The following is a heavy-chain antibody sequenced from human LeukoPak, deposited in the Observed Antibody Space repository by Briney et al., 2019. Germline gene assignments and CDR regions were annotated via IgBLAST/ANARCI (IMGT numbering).Heavy chain of an antibody. Sequence: DPSETLSLTCDVSGSSITSDYFWGWIRQPPGKGLEWIGYISDSGSTNFSPSLKSRVTISIDTSKNQFSLELTSVTAADTAVYYCARAPTYYYDNSGYFDHYGQGIQVTVSS. CDR2: ISDSGST. V-gene: IGHV4-61*01. J-gene: IGHJ4*02. D-gene: IGHD3-22*01. CDR3: ARAPTYYYDNSGYFDH. CDR1: GSSITSDYF.